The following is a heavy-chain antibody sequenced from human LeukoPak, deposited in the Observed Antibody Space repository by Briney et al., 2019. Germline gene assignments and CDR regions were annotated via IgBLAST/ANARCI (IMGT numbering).Heavy chain of an antibody. CDR1: GGSISSNY. V-gene: IGHV4-59*12. D-gene: IGHD1-26*01. CDR3: ARLIVGATIGYYYYYMDV. Sequence: SETLSLTCTVSGGSISSNYWNWIRQPPGKGLEWIGYTYYSGDTNYNPSLKSRVTMSVDTSKNQFSLKLSSVTAADTAVYYCARLIVGATIGYYYYYMDVWGKGTTVTISS. J-gene: IGHJ6*03. CDR2: TYYSGDT.